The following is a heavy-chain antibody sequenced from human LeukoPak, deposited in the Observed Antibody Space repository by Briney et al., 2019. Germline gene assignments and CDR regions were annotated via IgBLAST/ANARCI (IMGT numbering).Heavy chain of an antibody. V-gene: IGHV3-21*04. J-gene: IGHJ1*01. D-gene: IGHD3-22*01. CDR2: ISGSNTYI. Sequence: GGSLRLSCATSGFTFSIYTVNWVRQAPGKGLEWVSSISGSNTYIYYADSVKGRFTISRDNAKNSLYLQMNSLRAEDTALYYCAKDYDGSGYGVQHWGQGTLVTVSS. CDR3: AKDYDGSGYGVQH. CDR1: GFTFSIYT.